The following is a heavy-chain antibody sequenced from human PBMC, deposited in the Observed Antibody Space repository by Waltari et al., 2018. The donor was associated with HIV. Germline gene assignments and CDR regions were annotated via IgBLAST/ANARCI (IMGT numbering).Heavy chain of an antibody. J-gene: IGHJ4*02. Sequence: EVQLVESGGGLVQPGGSLRLSCAASGLTFSSYGINWVSQAPGKGLEWVSFISSSSSTIYYADSVKGRFTISRDNAKNSLYLQMNSLRAEDTAVYYCARETYYYDSSGPYFDYWGQGTLVTVSS. CDR2: ISSSSSTI. D-gene: IGHD3-22*01. CDR1: GLTFSSYG. CDR3: ARETYYYDSSGPYFDY. V-gene: IGHV3-48*01.